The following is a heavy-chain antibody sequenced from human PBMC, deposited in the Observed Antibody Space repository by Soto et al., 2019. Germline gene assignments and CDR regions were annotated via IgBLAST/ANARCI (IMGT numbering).Heavy chain of an antibody. Sequence: QVQLVQSGAEVKKPGASVKVSCKASGYTFSSYAIHWVRQAPGQRLQWMGWINAGNDNTKYSQKFQGRVTITRDTSAITAYMELRSVRSEDTAVYYCARDGGYNYVDYHFDYWGQGTLVTVSS. CDR3: ARDGGYNYVDYHFDY. D-gene: IGHD5-18*01. CDR2: INAGNDNT. CDR1: GYTFSSYA. J-gene: IGHJ4*02. V-gene: IGHV1-3*01.